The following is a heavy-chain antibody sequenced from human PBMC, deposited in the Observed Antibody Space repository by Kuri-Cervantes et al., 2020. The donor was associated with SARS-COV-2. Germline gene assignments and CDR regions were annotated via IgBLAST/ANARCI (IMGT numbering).Heavy chain of an antibody. CDR1: GFTFSSYA. CDR3: AKDWRSRVSTAATCNY. V-gene: IGHV3-23*01. D-gene: IGHD2-15*01. J-gene: IGHJ4*02. Sequence: GGSLRLSCEASGFTFSSYAMRWVRQVPGKGLEWVSPISGSGGSTYYADSVKGRFTISRDNSKNTLYLQMNSLRAEDTAVYYCAKDWRSRVSTAATCNYWGQGTLVTVSS. CDR2: ISGSGGST.